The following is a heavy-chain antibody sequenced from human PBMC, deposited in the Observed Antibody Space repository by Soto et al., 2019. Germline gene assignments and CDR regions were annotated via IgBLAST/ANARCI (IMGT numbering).Heavy chain of an antibody. V-gene: IGHV3-53*01. CDR1: GFTVSSNY. D-gene: IGHD6-13*01. CDR2: IYGGGST. Sequence: EGSLRLSCVASGFTVSSNYMSWVRQAPGKGLEWVSVIYGGGSTYYADSVKGRFTISRDNSKNTLYLQMNTLRAEDTAVYYCAREGRTAAGTLGWFDSWGQGTQVTVSS. J-gene: IGHJ5*01. CDR3: AREGRTAAGTLGWFDS.